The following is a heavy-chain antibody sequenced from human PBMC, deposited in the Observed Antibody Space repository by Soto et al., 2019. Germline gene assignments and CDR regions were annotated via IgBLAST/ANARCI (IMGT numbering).Heavy chain of an antibody. Sequence: GGSLRLSCAASGFTFSSYGMHWVRQAPGKGLEWVAVISYDGSNKYYADSVKGRFTISRDNSKNTLYLQMNSLRAEDTAVYYCAKVGATTDYYYGMDVWGQGTTVTVSS. CDR2: ISYDGSNK. CDR3: AKVGATTDYYYGMDV. V-gene: IGHV3-30*18. J-gene: IGHJ6*02. CDR1: GFTFSSYG. D-gene: IGHD1-26*01.